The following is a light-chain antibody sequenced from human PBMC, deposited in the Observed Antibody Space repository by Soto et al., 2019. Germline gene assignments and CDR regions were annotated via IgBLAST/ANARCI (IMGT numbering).Light chain of an antibody. CDR3: QQYNNWPLS. CDR1: QSISSY. J-gene: IGKJ1*01. V-gene: IGKV1-39*01. CDR2: AAS. Sequence: DIQITQSTSSLSASVGDRVTITCRASQSISSYLNWYQQKPGKAPKLLIYAASSLQSGVPSRFSGSVSGTDFTLTISSLQSEDFALYYCQQYNNWPLSFGQGTKVAIK.